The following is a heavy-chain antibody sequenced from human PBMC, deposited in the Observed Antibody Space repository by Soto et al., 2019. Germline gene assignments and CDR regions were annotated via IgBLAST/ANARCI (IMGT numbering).Heavy chain of an antibody. D-gene: IGHD3-16*01. Sequence: GSLRLSCAASGFTFSSYAMSWVRQAPGKGLEWVSAISGSGGGTYYADSVKGRFTISRDNSKNTLYLQMNSLRAEDTAVYYCAKGSLISRVVPYYFDYWGQGTLVTVSS. CDR1: GFTFSSYA. CDR2: ISGSGGGT. V-gene: IGHV3-23*01. J-gene: IGHJ4*02. CDR3: AKGSLISRVVPYYFDY.